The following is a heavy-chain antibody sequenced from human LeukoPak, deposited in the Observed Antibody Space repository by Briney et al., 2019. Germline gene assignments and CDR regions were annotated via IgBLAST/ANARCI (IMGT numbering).Heavy chain of an antibody. CDR1: GFTFSDYY. J-gene: IGHJ4*02. CDR3: ASSLFRYMLGPFDY. D-gene: IGHD3-10*02. Sequence: GGSLRLSCAASGFTFSDYYMSWIRQAPGKGLEWVSYISSSGSTIYYADSVKGRFTISRDNAKNSLYLQMNSLRAEDTAVYYCASSLFRYMLGPFDYWGQGTLVTVSS. CDR2: ISSSGSTI. V-gene: IGHV3-11*04.